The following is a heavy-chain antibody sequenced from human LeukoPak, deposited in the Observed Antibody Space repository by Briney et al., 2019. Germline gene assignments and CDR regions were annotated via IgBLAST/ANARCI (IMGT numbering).Heavy chain of an antibody. CDR3: ARDADYYDRPLDV. J-gene: IGHJ6*04. Sequence: SETLSLTCTVSGGSISSYYWSWIRQPPGKGLEWIGYIYYSGSTNYNPSLKSRVTISVDTSKNQFSLKLSSVTAADTAVYYCARDADYYDRPLDVWGKGTTVTVSS. V-gene: IGHV4-59*01. D-gene: IGHD3-22*01. CDR1: GGSISSYY. CDR2: IYYSGST.